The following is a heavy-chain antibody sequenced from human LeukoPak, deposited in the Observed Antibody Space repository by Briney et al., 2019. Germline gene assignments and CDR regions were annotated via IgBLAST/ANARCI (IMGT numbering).Heavy chain of an antibody. D-gene: IGHD3-10*01. CDR2: ITSNGANM. CDR3: AREYYGSGSYSGAIVAFDI. Sequence: PGGSLRLSCSASGLTFTKYYMNWVRQAPGKGLEWVSSITSNGANMYYADSVKGRFTISRDNAKNSLYLQMNSLRAEDTAVYYCAREYYGSGSYSGAIVAFDIWGQGTMVTVSS. V-gene: IGHV3-21*01. CDR1: GLTFTKYY. J-gene: IGHJ3*02.